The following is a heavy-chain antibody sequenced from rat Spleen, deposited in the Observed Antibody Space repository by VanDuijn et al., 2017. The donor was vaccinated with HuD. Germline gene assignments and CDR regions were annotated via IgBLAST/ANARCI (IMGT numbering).Heavy chain of an antibody. V-gene: IGHV5-29*01. CDR2: ISYDGSST. D-gene: IGHD2-2*01. Sequence: EVQLVESGGGLVQPGRSLKLSCVASGFTFSDYGVAWVRQAPTKGLEWVATISYDGSSTYYRDSVKGRFTISRDNAKNTLYVQMDSLRSEDTATYYCARAGYLRDWYFDFWGPGTMVTVSS. J-gene: IGHJ1*01. CDR3: ARAGYLRDWYFDF. CDR1: GFTFSDYG.